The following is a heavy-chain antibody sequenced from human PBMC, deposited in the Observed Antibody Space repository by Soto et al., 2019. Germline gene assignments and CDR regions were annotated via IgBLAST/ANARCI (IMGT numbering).Heavy chain of an antibody. CDR3: ARDAGSGSYYSRGMDV. Sequence: ASVKVSCKASGYTFTSYGISWVRQAPGQGLEWMGWISAYNGNTNYAQKLQGRVTMTTDTSTSTAYMELRSLRSDDTAVYYCARDAGSGSYYSRGMDVWGQGTTVTVSS. V-gene: IGHV1-18*04. CDR1: GYTFTSYG. CDR2: ISAYNGNT. J-gene: IGHJ6*02. D-gene: IGHD3-10*01.